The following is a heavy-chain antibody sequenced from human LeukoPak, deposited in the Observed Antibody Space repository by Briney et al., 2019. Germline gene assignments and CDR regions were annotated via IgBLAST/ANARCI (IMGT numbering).Heavy chain of an antibody. CDR1: GGSITSYY. D-gene: IGHD1-26*01. V-gene: IGHV4-59*01. CDR2: IYYSGST. J-gene: IGHJ4*02. Sequence: PSETLSLTCTVSGGSITSYYWSWIRQPPGKGLEWIGYIYYSGSTNYNPSLKSRVTISVDTSKNQFSLKLSSVTAADTAVYYCARDRVGHSAIDYWGQGTLVTVSS. CDR3: ARDRVGHSAIDY.